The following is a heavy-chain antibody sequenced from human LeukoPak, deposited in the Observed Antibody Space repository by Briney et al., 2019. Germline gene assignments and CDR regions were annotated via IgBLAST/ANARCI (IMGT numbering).Heavy chain of an antibody. V-gene: IGHV1-18*01. J-gene: IGHJ4*02. D-gene: IGHD3-22*01. CDR2: ISAYNGNT. CDR3: ARDGLSEYYYDSSGYYSQDDY. Sequence: ASVKVSCKASGYTFTSYGISWVRQAPGQGLEWMGWISAYNGNTNYAQNLQGRVTMTTDTSTSTAYMELRSLRSDDTAVYYCARDGLSEYYYDSSGYYSQDDYWGQGTLVTVSS. CDR1: GYTFTSYG.